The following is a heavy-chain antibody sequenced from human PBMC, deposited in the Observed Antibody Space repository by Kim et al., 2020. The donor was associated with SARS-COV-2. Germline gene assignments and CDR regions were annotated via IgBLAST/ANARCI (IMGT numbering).Heavy chain of an antibody. J-gene: IGHJ4*02. CDR1: GYTFTSYG. Sequence: ASVKVSCKASGYTFTSYGISWVRQAPGQGLEWMGWISAYNGNTNYAQKLQGRVTMTTDTSTSTAYMELRSLRSDDTAVYYCARDTRYFDWLLYPFDYWGQGTLVTVSS. D-gene: IGHD3-9*01. V-gene: IGHV1-18*01. CDR3: ARDTRYFDWLLYPFDY. CDR2: ISAYNGNT.